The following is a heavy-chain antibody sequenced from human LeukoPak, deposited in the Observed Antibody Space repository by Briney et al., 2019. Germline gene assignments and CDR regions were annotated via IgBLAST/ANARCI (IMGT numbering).Heavy chain of an antibody. Sequence: SETLSLTCTVSGYSISSGYYWGWIRQPPGKGLEWIGSIYHSGSTYYNPSLKSRVTISVDTSKNQFSLKLSSVTAADTAVYYCAREDSIAAAGTIYWGQGTLVTVSS. J-gene: IGHJ4*02. D-gene: IGHD6-13*01. CDR1: GYSISSGYY. CDR2: IYHSGST. CDR3: AREDSIAAAGTIY. V-gene: IGHV4-38-2*02.